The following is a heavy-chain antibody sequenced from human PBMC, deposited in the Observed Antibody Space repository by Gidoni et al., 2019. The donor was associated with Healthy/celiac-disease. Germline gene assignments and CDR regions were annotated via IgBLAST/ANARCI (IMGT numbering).Heavy chain of an antibody. CDR2: ISAYNGNT. Sequence: QVQLVQSGDEVKKPGASVKVYCKASGYTFTSYGISWVRQAPGQGLEWMGWISAYNGNTNYAQKLQGRVTMTTDTSTSTAYMELRSLRSDDTAVYYCARDSRLVQAVAGTRDYWGQGTLVTVSS. CDR3: ARDSRLVQAVAGTRDY. CDR1: GYTFTSYG. V-gene: IGHV1-18*01. J-gene: IGHJ4*02. D-gene: IGHD6-19*01.